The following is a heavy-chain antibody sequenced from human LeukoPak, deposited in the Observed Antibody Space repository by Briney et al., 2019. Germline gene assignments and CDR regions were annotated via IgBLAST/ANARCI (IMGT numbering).Heavy chain of an antibody. CDR3: VKSWSWAAFDY. V-gene: IGHV3-64D*09. CDR1: GFTFSAYI. J-gene: IGHJ4*02. CDR2: ISSNGGST. Sequence: GGSLRLSCSASGFTFSAYIMYWVRQAPGKGLEYVSAISSNGGSTYYADSVKGRFTISRDNSKNTLYLQMSSLRTEDAAVYYCVKSWSWAAFDYWGQGALVTVSS. D-gene: IGHD3-3*01.